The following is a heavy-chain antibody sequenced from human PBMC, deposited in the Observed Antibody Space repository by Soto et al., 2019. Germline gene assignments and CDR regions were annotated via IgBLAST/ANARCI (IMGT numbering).Heavy chain of an antibody. CDR3: ARVGQDHYDCVWGSYSI. Sequence: QVQLVQSGAEVKKPGSSVKVSCKASGGTFSSYAISWVRQAPGQGLEWMGGIIPIFGTANYAQKFQGRVTSTANASKSTAYMELSSLRSKDTAVYYCARVGQDHYDCVWGSYSIWGQGTMVTVSS. D-gene: IGHD3-16*01. CDR1: GGTFSSYA. CDR2: IIPIFGTA. V-gene: IGHV1-69*12. J-gene: IGHJ3*02.